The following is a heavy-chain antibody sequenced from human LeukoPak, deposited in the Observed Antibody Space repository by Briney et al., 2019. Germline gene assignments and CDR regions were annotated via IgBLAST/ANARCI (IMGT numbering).Heavy chain of an antibody. Sequence: GGSLRLSCAPSGFTFSSHWMSWVRQAPGKGLEWVAVISYDGSNKYYADSVKGRFTISRDNSKNTLYLQMNSLRAEDTAVYYCAKVNTRGYSYADAFDIWGQGTMVTVSS. J-gene: IGHJ3*02. CDR3: AKVNTRGYSYADAFDI. CDR2: ISYDGSNK. CDR1: GFTFSSHW. D-gene: IGHD5-18*01. V-gene: IGHV3-30*18.